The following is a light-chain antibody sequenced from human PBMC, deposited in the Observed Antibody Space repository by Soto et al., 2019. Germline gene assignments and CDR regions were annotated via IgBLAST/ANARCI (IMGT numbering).Light chain of an antibody. CDR3: HQYNSYSPVT. J-gene: IGKJ4*02. V-gene: IGKV1-5*03. Sequence: DIQMTQSPSTLSASVGDRVTITCRASQSISSWLAWYQQKPGKAPKLLIYKASSLESGVPSRFSGSGSGTEFTLTISSLQPDDFETYYCHQYNSYSPVTFGGGTKLDIK. CDR1: QSISSW. CDR2: KAS.